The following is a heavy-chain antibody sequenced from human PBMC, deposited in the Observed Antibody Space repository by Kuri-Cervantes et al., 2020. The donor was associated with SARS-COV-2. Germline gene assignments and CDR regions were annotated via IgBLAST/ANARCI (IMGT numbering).Heavy chain of an antibody. CDR1: GGSISSSSYY. D-gene: IGHD1-1*01. J-gene: IGHJ4*02. CDR2: IYYSGST. V-gene: IGHV4-39*01. Sequence: SETLSLTCTVSGGSISSSSYYWGWIRQPPGKGLEWIGSIYYSGSTYYNPSLKSRVTISVDTSKNQFSLTLTSVTAADTAIYYCARHYAFDNFHKWGQGTQVTVSS. CDR3: ARHYAFDNFHK.